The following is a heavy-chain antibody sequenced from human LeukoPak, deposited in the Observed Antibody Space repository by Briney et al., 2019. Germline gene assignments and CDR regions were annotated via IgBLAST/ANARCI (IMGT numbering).Heavy chain of an antibody. CDR3: ATVDVTMVRGVIINFYFDY. Sequence: GASVKVSCKVSGYTLTELSMHWVRQAPGKGLEWMGGFDPEDGETIYAQKFQGRVTMTEDTSTDTAYMELSSLRSEDTAVYYCATVDVTMVRGVIINFYFDYWGQGTLVTVSS. J-gene: IGHJ4*02. CDR2: FDPEDGET. CDR1: GYTLTELS. V-gene: IGHV1-24*01. D-gene: IGHD3-10*01.